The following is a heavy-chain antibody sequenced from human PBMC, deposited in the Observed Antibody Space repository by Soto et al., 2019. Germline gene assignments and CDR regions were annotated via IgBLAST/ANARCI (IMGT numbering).Heavy chain of an antibody. CDR1: GFTFSSYA. Sequence: PGGSLRLSCAASGFTFSSYAMSWVRQAPGKGLEWVSVISGSGSSKYYADSVKGRFTISRDNSKITLYIQMNSLRAEDTAVYYCAKEYCSSTSCYEDWFDPWGQGTLVTAPQ. J-gene: IGHJ5*02. CDR2: ISGSGSSK. D-gene: IGHD2-2*01. V-gene: IGHV3-23*01. CDR3: AKEYCSSTSCYEDWFDP.